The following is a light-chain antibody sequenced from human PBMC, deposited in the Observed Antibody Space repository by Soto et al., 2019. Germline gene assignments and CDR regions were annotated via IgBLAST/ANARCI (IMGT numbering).Light chain of an antibody. CDR3: AAWDDRLSGRL. CDR2: WSD. J-gene: IGLJ3*02. CDR1: TSNIGSNS. Sequence: QSVLTQPPSASGTPGQRVTISCSGSTSNIGSNSVFWYQQLPGRAPKLLIYWSDHRPSGVPDRFSGSRSGTSGSLAISGLRSEDEGDYYCAAWDDRLSGRLFGGGIKVTVL. V-gene: IGLV1-47*01.